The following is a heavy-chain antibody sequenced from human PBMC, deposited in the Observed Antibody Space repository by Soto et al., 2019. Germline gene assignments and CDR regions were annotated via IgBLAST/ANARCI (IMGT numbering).Heavy chain of an antibody. V-gene: IGHV4-31*03. D-gene: IGHD3-10*01. CDR3: ARGVTMVRGVIHTPYFDY. CDR1: GGSISSGGYY. CDR2: IYYSGST. J-gene: IGHJ4*02. Sequence: QVQLQESGPGLVKPSQTLSLTCTVSGGSISSGGYYWSWIRQHPGKGLEWIGYIYYSGSTYYNPSLNSRVTISVDTSKNQFSLKLSSVTAADTAVYYWARGVTMVRGVIHTPYFDYWGQGTLVTVSS.